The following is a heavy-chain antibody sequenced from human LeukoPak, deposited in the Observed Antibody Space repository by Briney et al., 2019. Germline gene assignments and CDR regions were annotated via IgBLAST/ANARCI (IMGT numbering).Heavy chain of an antibody. D-gene: IGHD2-15*01. CDR2: IRPDGTTT. Sequence: PGGSLRLSCAASGFTFSNYWMHWVRQAPGKGLVWVSRIRPDGTTTSYADSVKGRFTIPRDNAKNTLFLQMNSLRAEDTAVYYCSRQDHCSGGSCYSLDYWGQGTLVTVSS. CDR3: SRQDHCSGGSCYSLDY. CDR1: GFTFSNYW. V-gene: IGHV3-74*01. J-gene: IGHJ4*02.